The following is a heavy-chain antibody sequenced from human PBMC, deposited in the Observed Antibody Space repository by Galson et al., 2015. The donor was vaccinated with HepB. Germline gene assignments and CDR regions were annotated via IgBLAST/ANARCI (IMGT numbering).Heavy chain of an antibody. J-gene: IGHJ2*01. V-gene: IGHV3-48*01. CDR1: GFTFSSYS. Sequence: SLRLSCAASGFTFSSYSMNWVRQAPGKGLEWVSYISSSSSTIYYADSVKGRFTISRDNAKNSLYLQMNSLRAEDTAVYYCARASWLTPPSWYFDLWGRGTLVTVSS. CDR3: ARASWLTPPSWYFDL. CDR2: ISSSSSTI. D-gene: IGHD6-19*01.